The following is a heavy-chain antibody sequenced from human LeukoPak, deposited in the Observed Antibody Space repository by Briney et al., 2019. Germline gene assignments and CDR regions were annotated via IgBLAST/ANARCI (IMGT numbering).Heavy chain of an antibody. CDR2: IHYTGAT. CDR3: ARGNILTGYCFDF. J-gene: IGHJ4*02. V-gene: IGHV4-34*01. D-gene: IGHD3-9*01. Sequence: SETLSLTCAVYGGSIAGYYWSWIHQTPGRGLEWVGEIHYTGATSYNPSLKSRATISTDTSKNQFSLRLSSVTAADTAVYYCARGNILTGYCFDFWGQGALVTVSS. CDR1: GGSIAGYY.